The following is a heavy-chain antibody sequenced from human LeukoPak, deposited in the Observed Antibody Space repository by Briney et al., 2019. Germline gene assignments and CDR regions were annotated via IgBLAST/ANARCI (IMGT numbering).Heavy chain of an antibody. J-gene: IGHJ5*02. CDR2: MNPNSGNT. CDR1: GYTFTSYD. D-gene: IGHD2-2*02. V-gene: IGHV1-8*03. CDR3: ARNYCSSTSCYTRWFDP. Sequence: ASVKVSCKAPGYTFTSYDINWVRQATGQGLEWMGWMNPNSGNTGYAQKFQGRVTITRNTSISTAYMELSSLRSEDTAVYYCARNYCSSTSCYTRWFDPWGQGTLVTVSS.